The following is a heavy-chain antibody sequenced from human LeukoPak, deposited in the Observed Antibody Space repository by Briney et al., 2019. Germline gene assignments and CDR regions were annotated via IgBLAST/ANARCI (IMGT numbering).Heavy chain of an antibody. D-gene: IGHD3-10*01. J-gene: IGHJ3*02. CDR3: AKDLCGSGSYCAFDI. Sequence: GGSLRLSCAASGFTFSSYGMHWVRQAPGKGLEWVANIKQDGSEKYYVDSVKGRFTISRDNAKNSLYLQMNSLRAEDTAVYYCAKDLCGSGSYCAFDIWGQGTMVTVSS. CDR1: GFTFSSYG. CDR2: IKQDGSEK. V-gene: IGHV3-7*03.